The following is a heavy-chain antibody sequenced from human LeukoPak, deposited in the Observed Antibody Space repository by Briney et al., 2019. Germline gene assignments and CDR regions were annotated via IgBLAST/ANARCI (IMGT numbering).Heavy chain of an antibody. J-gene: IGHJ6*02. D-gene: IGHD1-14*01. CDR1: GFTFSSYA. Sequence: PGGSLRLSCSASGFTFSSYAMHWVRQAPGKGPEYVSAISSNGGSTYYADSVKGRFTISRDNSKNTLYLQMSSLRAEDTAVYYCVKGGPGYYYYYGMDVWGQGTTVTVSS. CDR2: ISSNGGST. V-gene: IGHV3-64D*09. CDR3: VKGGPGYYYYYGMDV.